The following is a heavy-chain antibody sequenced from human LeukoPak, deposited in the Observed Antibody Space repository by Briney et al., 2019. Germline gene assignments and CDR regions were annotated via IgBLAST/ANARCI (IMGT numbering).Heavy chain of an antibody. CDR3: ARDLPPKLEDSDRPDAFDI. CDR1: GGSISSYY. Sequence: SETLSLTCTVSGGSISSYYWSWIRQPAGKGLEWIGRIYTSGSTNYNPSLKSRVTMSVDTSKNQFSLKLSSVTAADTAVYYCARDLPPKLEDSDRPDAFDIWGQGTVVTVSS. CDR2: IYTSGST. J-gene: IGHJ3*02. V-gene: IGHV4-4*07. D-gene: IGHD3-3*01.